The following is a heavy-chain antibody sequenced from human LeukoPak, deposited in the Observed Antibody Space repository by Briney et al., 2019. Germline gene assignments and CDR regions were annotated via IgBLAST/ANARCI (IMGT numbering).Heavy chain of an antibody. J-gene: IGHJ4*02. CDR2: IYPGDSDT. D-gene: IGHD3-22*01. CDR1: GYSFTSYW. V-gene: IGHV5-51*01. Sequence: GESLKISCKGSGYSFTSYWIGWVRQMPGKGLEWMGIIYPGDSDTRYSPSFQGQVTISADKSISTAYLQWSSLEASDTAMYYCARHDSSGYSDLEYYFDYWGQGTLVTVSS. CDR3: ARHDSSGYSDLEYYFDY.